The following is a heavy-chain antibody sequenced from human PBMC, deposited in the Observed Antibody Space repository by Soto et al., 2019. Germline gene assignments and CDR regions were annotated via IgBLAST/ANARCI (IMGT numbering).Heavy chain of an antibody. D-gene: IGHD2-21*01. CDR2: ISAYNGNT. V-gene: IGHV1-18*01. J-gene: IGHJ6*02. Sequence: ASVKVSCKASVYTSTSYGISWVRQAPGQGLEWMGWISAYNGNTNYAQKLQGRVTMTTDTSTRTAYRELRSLRSDDTAVYYCARDLLFPRSLVNLYYYGMDFWGQGTTVTVSS. CDR3: ARDLLFPRSLVNLYYYGMDF. CDR1: VYTSTSYG.